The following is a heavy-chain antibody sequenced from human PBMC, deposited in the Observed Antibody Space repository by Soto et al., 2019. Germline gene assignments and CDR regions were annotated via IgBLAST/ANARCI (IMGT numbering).Heavy chain of an antibody. CDR3: AREDVWVSYRQWYFDH. V-gene: IGHV1-46*01. J-gene: IGHJ4*02. CDR2: LNPSGGTT. CDR1: GYTFTDYF. Sequence: QVQLVQSGAEVKQPGASVRVSCKTSGYTFTDYFVHWVRQATGQGLEWMGILNPSGGTTTYSPKFQGRLTLTMDTSTNTVYMELPSLRYEDTAVYYCAREDVWVSYRQWYFDHWGQGTLVSVAS. D-gene: IGHD3-16*02.